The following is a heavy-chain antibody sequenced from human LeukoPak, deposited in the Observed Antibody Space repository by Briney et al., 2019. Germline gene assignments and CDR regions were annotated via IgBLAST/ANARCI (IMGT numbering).Heavy chain of an antibody. D-gene: IGHD2-2*01. CDR3: ARGGEYLVVVPAANYGMDV. V-gene: IGHV4-34*01. CDR2: INHSGST. Sequence: PSETLSLTCAVYGGSFSGYYWSWIRQPPGKGLEWIGEINHSGSTNYNPSLKSRVTISVDTSKNQFSLKLSSVTAADTAVYYCARGGEYLVVVPAANYGMDVWGQGTTVTVSS. J-gene: IGHJ6*02. CDR1: GGSFSGYY.